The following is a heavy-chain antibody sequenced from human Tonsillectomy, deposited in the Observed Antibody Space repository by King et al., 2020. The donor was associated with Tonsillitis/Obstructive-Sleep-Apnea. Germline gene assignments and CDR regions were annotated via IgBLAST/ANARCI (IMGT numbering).Heavy chain of an antibody. CDR1: GGSISSYY. V-gene: IGHV4-59*01. D-gene: IGHD3-16*01. CDR2: NYYSGST. Sequence: VQLQESGPGLVKPSETLSLTCTVSGGSISSYYWSWIRQPPGKGLEWIGYNYYSGSTNYNPSLKSRVTISVDTSKNQFSLKLNSVTAADTAVYYCARDMMLEAGGDAFDIWGQGTMVTVSS. CDR3: ARDMMLEAGGDAFDI. J-gene: IGHJ3*02.